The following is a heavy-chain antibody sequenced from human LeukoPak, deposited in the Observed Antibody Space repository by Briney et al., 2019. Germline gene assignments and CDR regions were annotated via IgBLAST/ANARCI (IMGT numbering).Heavy chain of an antibody. V-gene: IGHV4-39*02. CDR2: IYSGGET. CDR1: GDSISSSHYY. Sequence: SETLSLTCTVSGDSISSSHYYWGWVRQSPGKGLEWIGSIYSGGETHYNPSLNSRVTIFLDTSKNRFSLNLISVTATDTAVYYCVRDYSNFVQGDWGQGTLVTVSS. J-gene: IGHJ4*02. D-gene: IGHD4-11*01. CDR3: VRDYSNFVQGD.